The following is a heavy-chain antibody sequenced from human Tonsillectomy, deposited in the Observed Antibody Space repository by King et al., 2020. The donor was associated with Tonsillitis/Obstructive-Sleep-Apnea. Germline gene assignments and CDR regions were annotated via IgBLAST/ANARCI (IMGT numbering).Heavy chain of an antibody. CDR3: ARERGFTLDY. V-gene: IGHV3-30*04. CDR2: ISYDGSNK. CDR1: GFTFSSYA. J-gene: IGHJ4*02. Sequence: VQLVETGGGVVQPGRSLRLSCAASGFTFSSYAMHWVRQAPGKGLEWVAVISYDGSNKYYADSVKGRFTISRDNSKNTLYLQMNSLRVEDTAAYYCARERGFTLDYWGQGTLVTVSS.